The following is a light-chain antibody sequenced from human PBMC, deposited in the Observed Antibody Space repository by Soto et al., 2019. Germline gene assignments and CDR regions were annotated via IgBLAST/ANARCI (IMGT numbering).Light chain of an antibody. CDR2: EDS. CDR3: QVWDMSSEHYG. CDR1: NIGSKS. V-gene: IGLV3-21*02. J-gene: IGLJ1*01. Sequence: SYELTQAPSVAVAPGQTARITCVGNNIGSKSVQWFQQKPGQAPVLVVHEDSDRPSGIPGRFSGSNSGNTATLIISRVEAGDEADYYCQVWDMSSEHYGFGTGTKRTVL.